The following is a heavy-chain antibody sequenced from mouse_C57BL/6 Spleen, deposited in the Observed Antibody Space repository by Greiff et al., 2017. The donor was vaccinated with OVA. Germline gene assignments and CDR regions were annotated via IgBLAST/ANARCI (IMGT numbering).Heavy chain of an antibody. J-gene: IGHJ3*01. V-gene: IGHV5-4*01. CDR3: ARDTRGYRELPWFAY. CDR1: GFTFSSYA. D-gene: IGHD2-12*01. CDR2: ISDGGSYT. Sequence: EVMLVESGGGLVKPGGSLKLSCAASGFTFSSYAMSWVRQTPEKRLEWVATISDGGSYTYYPDNVKGRFTISRDNAKNNLYLQKSHLKSEDTAMYYCARDTRGYRELPWFAYWGQGTLVTVSA.